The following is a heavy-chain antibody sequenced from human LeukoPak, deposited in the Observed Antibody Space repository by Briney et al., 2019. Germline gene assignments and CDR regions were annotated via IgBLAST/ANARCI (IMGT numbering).Heavy chain of an antibody. D-gene: IGHD2-15*01. CDR2: ISESGGST. Sequence: GGSLRLSCVVSGFTFSTSAMSWVRQAPGKGLEWVSGISESGGSTYYADSVKGRFTSSRDNSKNTLYLQMNNLRAEDTAAYYCAKGDAVVAALLTFDYWGQGTLVTVSS. CDR3: AKGDAVVAALLTFDY. V-gene: IGHV3-23*01. J-gene: IGHJ4*02. CDR1: GFTFSTSA.